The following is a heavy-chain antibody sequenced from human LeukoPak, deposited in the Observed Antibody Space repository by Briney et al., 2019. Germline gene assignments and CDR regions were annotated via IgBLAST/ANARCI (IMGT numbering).Heavy chain of an antibody. Sequence: GRSLRLSCAASGFTFSSYGMHWVRQAPGKGLEWVAVIWYDGSNKYYADSVKGRFTISRDNSKNTLYLQMNSLRAEDTAVYYCAKDTFYYDSSGQNDYWDQGTLVTVSS. CDR3: AKDTFYYDSSGQNDY. V-gene: IGHV3-33*06. CDR1: GFTFSSYG. CDR2: IWYDGSNK. D-gene: IGHD3-22*01. J-gene: IGHJ4*02.